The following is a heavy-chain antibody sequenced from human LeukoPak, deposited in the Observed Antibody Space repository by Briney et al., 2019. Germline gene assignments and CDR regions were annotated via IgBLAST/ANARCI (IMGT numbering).Heavy chain of an antibody. CDR2: ISAYNGNT. CDR3: ARTPSTLAYYYDSSGYYLDY. CDR1: GYTFTSCG. V-gene: IGHV1-18*01. Sequence: ASVKVSCKASGYTFTSCGISWVRQAPGQGLEWMGWISAYNGNTNYAQKLQGRVTMTTDTSTSTAYMELRSLRSDDTAVYYCARTPSTLAYYYDSSGYYLDYWGQGTLVTVSS. J-gene: IGHJ4*02. D-gene: IGHD3-22*01.